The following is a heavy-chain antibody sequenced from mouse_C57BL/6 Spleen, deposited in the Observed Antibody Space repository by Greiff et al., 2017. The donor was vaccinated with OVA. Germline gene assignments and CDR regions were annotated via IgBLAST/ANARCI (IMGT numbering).Heavy chain of an antibody. CDR3: ASPYYGSSSFAY. D-gene: IGHD1-1*01. J-gene: IGHJ3*01. Sequence: QVHVKQPGAELVKPGASVKMSCKASGYTFTSYWITWVKQRPGQGLEWIGDIYPGSGSTNYNEKFKSKATLTVDTSSSTAYMQLSSLTSEDSAVYYCASPYYGSSSFAYWGQGTLVTVSA. CDR2: IYPGSGST. CDR1: GYTFTSYW. V-gene: IGHV1-55*01.